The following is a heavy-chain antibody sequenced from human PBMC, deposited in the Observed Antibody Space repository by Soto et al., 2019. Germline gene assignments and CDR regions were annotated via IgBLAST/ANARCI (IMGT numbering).Heavy chain of an antibody. CDR1: GGSISSGAYY. D-gene: IGHD6-6*01. V-gene: IGHV4-31*03. Sequence: QVQLQESGPGLVKPSQTLSLTCTVSGGSISSGAYYWSWIRQHPGKGLEWIGYIYYSGSTYYNPSLKSRVTISVDTSKNRFSLILSSVTAADTAVYYCARDPPSSSSGSWYFDLWGSGTLVTVSS. J-gene: IGHJ2*01. CDR2: IYYSGST. CDR3: ARDPPSSSSGSWYFDL.